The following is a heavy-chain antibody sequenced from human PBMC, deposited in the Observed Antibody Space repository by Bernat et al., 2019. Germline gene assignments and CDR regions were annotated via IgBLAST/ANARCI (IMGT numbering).Heavy chain of an antibody. CDR3: ARDRNRGRFDP. Sequence: QVHLQQWGAGLLKPAETLSLTCGVYGESLRGYYWSWLRQPPGKGLEWIGEVSQNGKTNYNQSLKSRVIISLDLSKNQFSLNVISVTAADTALYFCARDRNRGRFDPWGQAILVTVSP. CDR1: GESLRGYY. V-gene: IGHV4-34*01. J-gene: IGHJ5*02. CDR2: VSQNGKT.